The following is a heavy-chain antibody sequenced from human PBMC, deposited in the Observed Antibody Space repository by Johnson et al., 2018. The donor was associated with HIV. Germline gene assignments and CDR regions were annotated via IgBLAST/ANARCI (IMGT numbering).Heavy chain of an antibody. D-gene: IGHD1-20*01. J-gene: IGHJ3*02. Sequence: QVQLVESGGGVVQPGRSLRLSCAASGFTFSSYVIHWVRQPPGKGLEWVAVISSDGSNKYYVDSVKGRFTISRDNSKNTLYLQMNSLRPEDTAVYYCAKTPVDNWYYSEGTDAFDIWGQGTMVTVSS. CDR3: AKTPVDNWYYSEGTDAFDI. V-gene: IGHV3-30*18. CDR1: GFTFSSYV. CDR2: ISSDGSNK.